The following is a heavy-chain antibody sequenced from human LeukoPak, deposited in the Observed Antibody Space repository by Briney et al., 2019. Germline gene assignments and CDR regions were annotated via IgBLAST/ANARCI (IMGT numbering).Heavy chain of an antibody. J-gene: IGHJ6*03. CDR1: GFTFSNAW. Sequence: GGSLRLSCAASGFTFSNAWMNWVRQAPGKGLEWVSAFSGSGGSTYYVDSVKGRFTISRDNSKNTLYLQMNSLRAEDTAIYYCAKNGDRGAYCSGGTCYPYYYYMDVWGKGTTVTISS. CDR3: AKNGDRGAYCSGGTCYPYYYYMDV. CDR2: FSGSGGST. V-gene: IGHV3-23*01. D-gene: IGHD2-15*01.